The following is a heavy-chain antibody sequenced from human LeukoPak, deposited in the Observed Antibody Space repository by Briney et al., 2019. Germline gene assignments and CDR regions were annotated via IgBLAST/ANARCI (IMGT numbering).Heavy chain of an antibody. CDR3: ATRSGDFWSGYVD. J-gene: IGHJ4*02. D-gene: IGHD3-3*01. CDR1: GYSVTELS. V-gene: IGHV1-24*01. Sequence: GASVKVSCKVSGYSVTELSMQWVRQAPGKGVECLGGFDPEEAKMVYAQKFQGRVTMTEDTSTDTAYMELRGLTSEDTAVYYCATRSGDFWSGYVDWGQGTLVAVSS. CDR2: FDPEEAKM.